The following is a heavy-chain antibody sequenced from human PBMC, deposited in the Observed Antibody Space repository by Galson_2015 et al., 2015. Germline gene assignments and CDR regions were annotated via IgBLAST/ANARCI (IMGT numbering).Heavy chain of an antibody. Sequence: VKVSCKASGYTFSNYHLHWVRQAPGQGLEWMGIVTPGSGATSYAEKFQGRVIMTGDMSTATAFLELSSLRSDDTALYYCARETSATGYGDHWGQGTLVTVSS. J-gene: IGHJ4*02. CDR1: GYTFSNYH. CDR2: VTPGSGAT. CDR3: ARETSATGYGDH. V-gene: IGHV1-46*01. D-gene: IGHD5-12*01.